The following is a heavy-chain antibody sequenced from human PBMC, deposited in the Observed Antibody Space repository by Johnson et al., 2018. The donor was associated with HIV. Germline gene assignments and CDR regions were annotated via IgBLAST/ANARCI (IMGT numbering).Heavy chain of an antibody. Sequence: EVQLVESGGGLVQPGGALRLSCAASGFTFSSYAMHWVRQAPGKGLEWVSGINWNGGSKGYADSVKGRFTISRDNARNSLYLQMNSLRADDTALYCCARVAGDPVVLDAFDIWGQGTMVTVSS. CDR1: GFTFSSYA. V-gene: IGHV3-20*04. CDR2: INWNGGSK. CDR3: ARVAGDPVVLDAFDI. J-gene: IGHJ3*02. D-gene: IGHD7-27*01.